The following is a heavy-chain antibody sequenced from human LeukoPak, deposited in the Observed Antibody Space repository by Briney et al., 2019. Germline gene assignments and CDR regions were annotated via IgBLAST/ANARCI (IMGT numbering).Heavy chain of an antibody. D-gene: IGHD3-16*02. CDR3: ARGVGGYPKSPFDY. J-gene: IGHJ4*02. CDR2: ISAYNGNT. V-gene: IGHV1-18*01. Sequence: GASVKVSCKASGYTFTSYGITWVRQAPGQGLEWMGWISAYNGNTNYAQKFQGRVTMTTDTSTSTAYMELRSLRSDDTAVYYCARGVGGYPKSPFDYWGQGTLVTVSS. CDR1: GYTFTSYG.